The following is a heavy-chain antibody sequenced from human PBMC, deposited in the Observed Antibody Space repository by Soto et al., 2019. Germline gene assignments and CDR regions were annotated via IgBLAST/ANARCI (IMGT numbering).Heavy chain of an antibody. CDR1: GFTFSSYW. D-gene: IGHD4-4*01. CDR3: AGPTDYYYYGMDV. Sequence: EVQLVESRGGLVQPGGTLRLSCAAAGFTFSSYWMSWVRQAPGKGLEWVANIKQDGSEKYYVDSVKGRFTISRDNAKNSLYLQMNSLRAEDTAVYYCAGPTDYYYYGMDVWGQGTTVTVSS. CDR2: IKQDGSEK. V-gene: IGHV3-7*05. J-gene: IGHJ6*02.